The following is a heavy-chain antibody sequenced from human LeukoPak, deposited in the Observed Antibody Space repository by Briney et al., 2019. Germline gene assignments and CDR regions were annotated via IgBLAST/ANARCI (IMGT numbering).Heavy chain of an antibody. J-gene: IGHJ4*02. D-gene: IGHD2-2*01. V-gene: IGHV3-30-3*01. Sequence: GGSLRLSCAASGFTFSSYAMSWVRQAPGKGLEWVAVISYDGSNKYCADSVKGRFTISRDNSKNTLYLQMNSLRAEDTAVYYCARADGYCSSTSCYDYFDYWGQGTLVTVSS. CDR2: ISYDGSNK. CDR1: GFTFSSYA. CDR3: ARADGYCSSTSCYDYFDY.